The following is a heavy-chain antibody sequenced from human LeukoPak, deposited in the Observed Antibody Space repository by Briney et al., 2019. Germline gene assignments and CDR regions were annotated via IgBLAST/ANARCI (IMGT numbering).Heavy chain of an antibody. CDR1: GGSISSYY. Sequence: KSSETLSLTCTVSGGSISSYYWSWIRQPPGKGLEWIGYIHYSGSTDYNPSLKSRVTISIDTSKTQFSLILSSVTAAETAVYYCARGARRYSYGPYDYWGQGTLVTVSS. J-gene: IGHJ4*02. V-gene: IGHV4-59*01. D-gene: IGHD5-18*01. CDR3: ARGARRYSYGPYDY. CDR2: IHYSGST.